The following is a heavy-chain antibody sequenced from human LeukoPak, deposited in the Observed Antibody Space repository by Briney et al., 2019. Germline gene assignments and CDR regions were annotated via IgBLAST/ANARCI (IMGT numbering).Heavy chain of an antibody. Sequence: SETLSLTCTVSGGSISSYYWSWIRQPPGKGLEWIGYIYYSGSTNYNPSLKSRVTISVDTSKNQFSLKLSSVTAADTAVYYCARRDSSGWHFDYWGQGTLVTVSS. D-gene: IGHD6-19*01. J-gene: IGHJ4*02. V-gene: IGHV4-59*08. CDR2: IYYSGST. CDR3: ARRDSSGWHFDY. CDR1: GGSISSYY.